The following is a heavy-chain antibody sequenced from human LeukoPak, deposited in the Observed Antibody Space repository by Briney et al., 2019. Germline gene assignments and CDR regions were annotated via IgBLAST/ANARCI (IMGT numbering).Heavy chain of an antibody. J-gene: IGHJ6*03. CDR1: GLTVSSND. CDR2: ISSSSSYI. CDR3: ARVRFSGRYYYYMDV. Sequence: GGSLRISCAASGLTVSSNDMHWVRQAPGKGLEWVSSISSSSSYIYYADSVKGRFTISRDNAKNSLYLQMNSLRAEDTAVYYCARVRFSGRYYYYMDVWGKGTTVTVSS. V-gene: IGHV3-21*01. D-gene: IGHD6-19*01.